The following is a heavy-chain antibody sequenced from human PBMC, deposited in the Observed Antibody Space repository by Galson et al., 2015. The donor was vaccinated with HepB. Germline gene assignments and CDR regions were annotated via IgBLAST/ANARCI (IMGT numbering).Heavy chain of an antibody. V-gene: IGHV1-18*01. CDR2: ISAYNGNT. CDR1: GGTFSSYA. Sequence: SVKVSCKASGGTFSSYAISWVRQAPGQGLEWMGWISAYNGNTNYAQKLQGRVTMTTDTSTSTAYMELRSLRSDDTAVYYCARDSVVVTARRTYYYGMDVWGQGTTVTVSS. J-gene: IGHJ6*02. CDR3: ARDSVVVTARRTYYYGMDV. D-gene: IGHD2-21*02.